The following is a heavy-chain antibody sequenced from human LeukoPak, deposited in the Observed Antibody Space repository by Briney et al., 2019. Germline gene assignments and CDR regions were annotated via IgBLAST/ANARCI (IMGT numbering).Heavy chain of an antibody. Sequence: GGSLRLSCAASGFTFSSYGMTWVRQAPGKGLEWVSVIYSCGSTYYADSVKGRFTISRDNSKNTLYLQMNSLRAEDTAVYYCARDQYYYDSSGLDYWGQGILVTVSS. V-gene: IGHV3-66*01. D-gene: IGHD3-22*01. J-gene: IGHJ4*02. CDR2: IYSCGST. CDR1: GFTFSSYG. CDR3: ARDQYYYDSSGLDY.